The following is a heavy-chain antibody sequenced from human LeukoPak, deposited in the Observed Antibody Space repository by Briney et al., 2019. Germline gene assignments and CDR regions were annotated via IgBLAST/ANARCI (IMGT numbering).Heavy chain of an antibody. CDR1: RSTFSTYA. D-gene: IGHD5-18*01. CDR2: ISGNGGST. J-gene: IGHJ4*02. V-gene: IGHV3-23*01. Sequence: GGSLRLSCAASRSTFSTYAMSWVRQAPRKGLEWVSAISGNGGSTYYADSVKGRFTISRDNSKNTLFLQMNSLRAEDTAVYYCARGYIYGYHYWGQGTLVTVSS. CDR3: ARGYIYGYHY.